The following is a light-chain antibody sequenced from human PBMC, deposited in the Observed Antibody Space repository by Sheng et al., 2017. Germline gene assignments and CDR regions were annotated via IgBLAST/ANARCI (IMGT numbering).Light chain of an antibody. CDR1: QNVMSNY. CDR3: QQYGSSLRT. V-gene: IGKV3-20*01. CDR2: GTS. Sequence: FVLTQSPDTLSLSPGERVTLSCRASQNVMSNYLAWYQQKPGQAPRLLMYGTSSRATGIPDRFSGGGSGTDFTLTITRLEPEDFAVYYCQQYGSSLRTFGQGTKVEIK. J-gene: IGKJ1*01.